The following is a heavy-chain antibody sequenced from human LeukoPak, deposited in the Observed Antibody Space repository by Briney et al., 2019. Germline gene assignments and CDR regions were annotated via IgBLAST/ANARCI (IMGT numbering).Heavy chain of an antibody. Sequence: PGGSLRLSCAASGFTFSSYSMNWVRQAPGKGLEWVSYISSSSSTIYYADSVKGRFTISRDNAKNSLYLQMNSLRAEDTAVYYCARGAPDYADYWGQGTLVTVSS. CDR3: ARGAPDYADY. J-gene: IGHJ4*02. CDR2: ISSSSSTI. V-gene: IGHV3-48*01. CDR1: GFTFSSYS.